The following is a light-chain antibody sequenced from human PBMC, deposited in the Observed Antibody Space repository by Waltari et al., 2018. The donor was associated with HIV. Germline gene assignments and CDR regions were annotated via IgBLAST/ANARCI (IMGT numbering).Light chain of an antibody. CDR3: AAWDDSLSVYV. J-gene: IGLJ1*01. Sequence: QSVLTQPPSASGTPGQRVTISCSGSNSNLGSNTVNWYQQPPGTAPKLLIYGNSQRPSGVPDRFSGSKSGTSASLAISGLQSDDEAHYYCAAWDDSLSVYVFATGTKVTVL. CDR1: NSNLGSNT. CDR2: GNS. V-gene: IGLV1-44*01.